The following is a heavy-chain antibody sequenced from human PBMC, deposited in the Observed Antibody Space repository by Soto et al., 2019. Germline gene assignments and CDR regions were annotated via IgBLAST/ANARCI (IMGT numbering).Heavy chain of an antibody. J-gene: IGHJ5*02. CDR2: IYYSGST. V-gene: IGHV4-59*08. CDR1: GGSISSYY. Sequence: SETLSLTCTVSGGSISSYYWSWIRQPPGKGLEWIGYIYYSGSTNYNPSLKSRVTISVDTSKNQFSLKLSSVTAADTAVYYCARLRYYGSGSYAWFDPWGQRTLVTVSS. D-gene: IGHD3-10*01. CDR3: ARLRYYGSGSYAWFDP.